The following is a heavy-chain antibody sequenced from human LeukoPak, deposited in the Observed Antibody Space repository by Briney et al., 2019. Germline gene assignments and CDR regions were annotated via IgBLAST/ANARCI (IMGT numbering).Heavy chain of an antibody. CDR2: IIPILGIA. CDR1: GYTFTGYY. V-gene: IGHV1-69*04. CDR3: ARAVAGRIYFQH. Sequence: GASVKVSCKASGYTFTGYYMHWVRQAPGQGLEWMGRIIPILGIANYAQKFQGRVTITADKSTSTAYMELSSLRSEDMAVYYCARAVAGRIYFQHWGQGTLVTVSS. J-gene: IGHJ1*01. D-gene: IGHD6-19*01.